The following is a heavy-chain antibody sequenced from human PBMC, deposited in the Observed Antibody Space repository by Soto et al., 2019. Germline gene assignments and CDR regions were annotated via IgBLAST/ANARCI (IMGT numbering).Heavy chain of an antibody. CDR2: INHSGST. CDR3: ARDKITGLFDY. Sequence: QVQLQQWGAGLLKPSETLSLTCAVYGGSFSGYYWTWNRQPPGTGLGWIGEINHSGSTNYNPSLKSRITISVDTSKNQFSLKLTSVTAADTAVYYCARDKITGLFDYWGQGTLVTVSS. D-gene: IGHD2-8*02. V-gene: IGHV4-34*01. CDR1: GGSFSGYY. J-gene: IGHJ4*02.